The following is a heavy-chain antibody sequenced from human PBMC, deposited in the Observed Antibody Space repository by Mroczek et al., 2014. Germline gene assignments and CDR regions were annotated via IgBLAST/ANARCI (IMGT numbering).Heavy chain of an antibody. D-gene: IGHD3-3*01. Sequence: QVQLVQSGAEVKKPGASVKVSCKASGYTFTSYGISWVRQAPGQGLEWMGWISAYNGNTNYAQKLQGRVTMTTDTSTSTAYMELRSLRSDDTAVYYCASGYTTGLEWLPRGSPFDYWGQGTPGHPSPQ. J-gene: IGHJ4*02. V-gene: IGHV1-18*01. CDR2: ISAYNGNT. CDR3: ASGYTTGLEWLPRGSPFDY. CDR1: GYTFTSYG.